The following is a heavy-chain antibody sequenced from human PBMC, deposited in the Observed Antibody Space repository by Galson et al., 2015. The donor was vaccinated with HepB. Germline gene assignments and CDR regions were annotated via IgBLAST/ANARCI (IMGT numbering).Heavy chain of an antibody. CDR1: GDSVSSNSAA. D-gene: IGHD2-2*01. Sequence: CAISGDSVSSNSAAWNWIRQSPSRGLEWLGRTYYRSKWYNDYAVSVKSRITINPDTSKNQFSLQLNSVTPEDTAVYYCARDRYCSSTSCLEYNWFDPWGQGTLVTVSS. V-gene: IGHV6-1*01. CDR2: TYYRSKWYN. J-gene: IGHJ5*02. CDR3: ARDRYCSSTSCLEYNWFDP.